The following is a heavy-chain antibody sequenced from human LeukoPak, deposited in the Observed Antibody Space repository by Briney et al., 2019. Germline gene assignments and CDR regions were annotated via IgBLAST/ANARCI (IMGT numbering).Heavy chain of an antibody. J-gene: IGHJ4*02. Sequence: PGGSLRLSCAASGFTFSSYAMSWVRQAPGEGLEWVSAISGGGGSTYYADSVKGRFTISRDNSKNTLYLQMNSLRAEDTAVYYCAKGGIVGATSANWAYWGLGTLVTVSS. CDR3: AKGGIVGATSANWAY. CDR1: GFTFSSYA. V-gene: IGHV3-23*01. D-gene: IGHD1-26*01. CDR2: ISGGGGST.